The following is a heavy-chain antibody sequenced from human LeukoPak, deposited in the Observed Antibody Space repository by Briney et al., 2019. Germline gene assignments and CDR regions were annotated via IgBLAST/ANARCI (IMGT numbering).Heavy chain of an antibody. CDR1: GFTFSSNG. CDR2: ISYDGSDI. CDR3: AKDRSSSWCIDY. Sequence: GRSLRLFCAASGFTFSSNGMHWVRQAPGKGLEWVAVISYDGSDIHYADSVKGRFTISRDNSKNTLFLQMNSLRAEDTAVYYCAKDRSSSWCIDYWGQGTLVAVSS. D-gene: IGHD6-13*01. J-gene: IGHJ4*02. V-gene: IGHV3-30*18.